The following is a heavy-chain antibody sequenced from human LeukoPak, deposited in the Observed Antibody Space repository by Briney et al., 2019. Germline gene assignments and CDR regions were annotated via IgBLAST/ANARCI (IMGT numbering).Heavy chain of an antibody. J-gene: IGHJ5*02. V-gene: IGHV4-59*01. Sequence: SETLSLTCTVSGGSISSYYWSWIRQPPGKGLEWIGYIYYSGSTNYNPSLKSRVTISVDTSKNQFSLKLSSVTAAHTAVYYCAGTGYCTNGVCPTEFDPWGQGTLVTVSS. CDR2: IYYSGST. CDR3: AGTGYCTNGVCPTEFDP. CDR1: GGSISSYY. D-gene: IGHD2-8*01.